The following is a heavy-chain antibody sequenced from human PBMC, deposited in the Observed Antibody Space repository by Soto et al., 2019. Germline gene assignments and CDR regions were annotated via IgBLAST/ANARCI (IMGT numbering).Heavy chain of an antibody. D-gene: IGHD3-3*01. CDR1: GLTFSSYS. Sequence: PGGSLRLSCAASGLTFSSYSMNWVRQAPGKGLEWVAVISYDGSNKYYADSVKGRFTISRDNSKNTLYLQMNSLRAEDTAVYYCAKDLAATIFGVVKPYYYMDVWGKGTTVTVSS. CDR3: AKDLAATIFGVVKPYYYMDV. V-gene: IGHV3-30*18. CDR2: ISYDGSNK. J-gene: IGHJ6*03.